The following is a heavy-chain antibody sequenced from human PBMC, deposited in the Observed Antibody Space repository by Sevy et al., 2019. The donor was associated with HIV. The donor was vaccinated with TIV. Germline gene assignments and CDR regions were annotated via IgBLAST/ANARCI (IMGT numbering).Heavy chain of an antibody. D-gene: IGHD5-12*01. CDR2: LSFGCGEI. V-gene: IGHV3-23*01. J-gene: IGHJ4*02. CDR1: GFTFSKYS. CDR3: ARAGYTKPNDY. Sequence: GGSLRLSCAASGFTFSKYSMSWVRQPPGKGLEWVSTLSFGCGEINHADSVKGRFTISRVNSKNSLYLQMNNLRAEDTAVYYWARAGYTKPNDYWGQGTLVTVSS.